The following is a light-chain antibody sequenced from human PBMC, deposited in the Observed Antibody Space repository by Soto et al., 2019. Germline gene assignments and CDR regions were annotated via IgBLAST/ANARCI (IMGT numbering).Light chain of an antibody. CDR3: QQYTVWPFT. V-gene: IGKV3-15*01. CDR1: QNIITN. CDR2: HTS. J-gene: IGKJ4*01. Sequence: EIEITQSPSTLSLSPGERATLSCRASQNIITNLAWYQQSPGRAPRLFIYHTSTRATGIPDRFSGSGSGTEFTLTISSLQSEDFALYYCQQYTVWPFTFGGGTKVDIK.